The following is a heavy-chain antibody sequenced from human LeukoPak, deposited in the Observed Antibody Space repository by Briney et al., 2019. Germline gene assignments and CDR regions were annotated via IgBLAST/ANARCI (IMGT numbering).Heavy chain of an antibody. Sequence: GGSLRLSFAASGFTFSSYGMHSVRQTPGKGLERVAVISYDGSNKYYAASVKGRFTISRDNSKNPLYLQMNSLRAEDTAVYYCARDSGYGFDYWGQGTLVTVSS. CDR2: ISYDGSNK. D-gene: IGHD5-12*01. CDR1: GFTFSSYG. J-gene: IGHJ4*02. CDR3: ARDSGYGFDY. V-gene: IGHV3-30*03.